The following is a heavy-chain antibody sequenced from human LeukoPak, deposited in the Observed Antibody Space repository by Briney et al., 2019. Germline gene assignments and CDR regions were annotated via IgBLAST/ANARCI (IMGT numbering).Heavy chain of an antibody. V-gene: IGHV4-4*07. CDR3: ARDWVDYDIFLMDV. D-gene: IGHD3-9*01. J-gene: IGHJ6*02. CDR2: IYTSGST. Sequence: PSETLSLTCTVSGGSISSYYWSWIRQPAGKGLEWIGRIYTSGSTNYNPSLKSRVTMSVDTSKNPFSLKLSSVTAADTAVYYCARDWVDYDIFLMDVWGQGTTVTVSS. CDR1: GGSISSYY.